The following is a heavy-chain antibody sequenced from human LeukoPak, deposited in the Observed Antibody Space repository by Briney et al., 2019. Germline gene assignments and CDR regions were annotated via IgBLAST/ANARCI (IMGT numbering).Heavy chain of an antibody. V-gene: IGHV3-23*01. CDR3: AKRGTGYYYGSGSLDVHHPLDY. J-gene: IGHJ4*02. Sequence: GGSLRLSCAASGFTFSSYAMSWVRQAPGKGLEWVSAISGSGGSTYYADSVKGRFTISRDNSKNTLYLQMNSLRAEDTAVYYCAKRGTGYYYGSGSLDVHHPLDYWGQGTLVTVSS. CDR2: ISGSGGST. CDR1: GFTFSSYA. D-gene: IGHD3-10*01.